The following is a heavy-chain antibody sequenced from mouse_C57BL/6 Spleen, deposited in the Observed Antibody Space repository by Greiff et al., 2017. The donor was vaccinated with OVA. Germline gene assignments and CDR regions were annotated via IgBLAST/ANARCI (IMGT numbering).Heavy chain of an antibody. CDR2: INPSSGYT. J-gene: IGHJ3*01. CDR1: GYTFTSYT. V-gene: IGHV1-4*01. D-gene: IGHD2-3*01. Sequence: VMLVESGAELARPGASVKMSCKASGYTFTSYTMHWVKQRPGQGLEWIGYINPSSGYTKYNQKFKDKATLTADKSSSTAYMQLSSLTSEDSAVYYCALYDGSWFAYWGQGTLVTVSA. CDR3: ALYDGSWFAY.